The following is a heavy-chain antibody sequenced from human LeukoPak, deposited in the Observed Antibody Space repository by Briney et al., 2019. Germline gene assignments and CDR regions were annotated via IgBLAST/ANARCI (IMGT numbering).Heavy chain of an antibody. CDR3: ARGSVLLWFGAFPD. V-gene: IGHV3-7*01. CDR2: IKQDGSEK. Sequence: GGSLRLSCAASRFTFSSYWMSWVRQAPGKGLEWVANIKQDGSEKYYVDSVKGRFTISRDNAKNSLYLQMNSLRAEDTAVYYCARGSVLLWFGAFPDWGQGTLVTVSS. CDR1: RFTFSSYW. J-gene: IGHJ4*02. D-gene: IGHD3-10*01.